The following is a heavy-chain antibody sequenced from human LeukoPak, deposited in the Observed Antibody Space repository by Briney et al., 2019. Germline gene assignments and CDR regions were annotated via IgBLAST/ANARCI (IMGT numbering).Heavy chain of an antibody. V-gene: IGHV3-9*01. CDR1: GFTFDNSA. CDR2: ISWNSAGI. D-gene: IGHD3-10*01. J-gene: IGHJ4*02. CDR3: ARDYYGSGNN. Sequence: PGGSLRLSCAASGFTFDNSAMPWVRQAPGKGLEWVSGISWNSAGIHYADSVKGRFTISRDNAKNSLYLQMNSLRAEDTAVYYCARDYYGSGNNWGQGTLVTVSS.